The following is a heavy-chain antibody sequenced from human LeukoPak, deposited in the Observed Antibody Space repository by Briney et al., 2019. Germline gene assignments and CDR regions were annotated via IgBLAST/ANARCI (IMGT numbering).Heavy chain of an antibody. CDR3: ARAESGPTAFFDY. V-gene: IGHV4-39*01. CDR2: VYFTGST. CDR1: GGSLSSRIHY. J-gene: IGHJ4*02. Sequence: PSETLSLTCTVSGGSLSSRIHYWGCIRQFPGKGLQWIARVYFTGSTYYNPSLTSRATVSVDTSKNQFSLKLSSVTAADTAVYYCARAESGPTAFFDYWGQGTLVTVSS. D-gene: IGHD3-3*01.